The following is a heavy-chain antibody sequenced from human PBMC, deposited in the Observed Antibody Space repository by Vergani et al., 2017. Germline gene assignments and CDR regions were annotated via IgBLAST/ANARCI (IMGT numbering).Heavy chain of an antibody. CDR1: GGTFSSYA. V-gene: IGHV1-69*01. CDR3: ARSGGYYYDSSGYYYGY. Sequence: QVQLVQSGAEVKKPGSSVKVSCKASGGTFSSYAISWVRQAPGQGLEWMGGIIPIFGTANHAQKFQGRVTITADESTSTAYMELSSLRSEDTAVYYCARSGGYYYDSSGYYYGYWGQGTLVTVSS. D-gene: IGHD3-22*01. CDR2: IIPIFGTA. J-gene: IGHJ4*02.